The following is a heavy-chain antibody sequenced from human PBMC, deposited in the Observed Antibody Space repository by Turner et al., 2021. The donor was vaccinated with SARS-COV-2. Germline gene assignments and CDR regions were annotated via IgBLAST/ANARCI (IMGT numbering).Heavy chain of an antibody. CDR2: IYYSGST. CDR3: ARLVDTLDYYNGMDV. D-gene: IGHD5-18*01. J-gene: IGHJ6*02. Sequence: QLQLQESGPGLVKPSETLSLTCTVSGGSISSSSYYWGWIRQPPGKGLEWIGSIYYSGSTYYNPSLKSRVTISVDTSKNQFSLKLSYVTAADTAVYYCARLVDTLDYYNGMDVWGQGTTVTVFS. V-gene: IGHV4-39*01. CDR1: GGSISSSSYY.